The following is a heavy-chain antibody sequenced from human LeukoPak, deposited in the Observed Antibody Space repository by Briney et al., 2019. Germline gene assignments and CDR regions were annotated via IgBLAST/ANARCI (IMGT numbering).Heavy chain of an antibody. V-gene: IGHV1-8*01. Sequence: ASVKVSCKASGYTFTSYAINWVRQATGQGLEWMGWINPNSGNTDYAQKFQGRVTMTRDTSISTAYMELSSLRSEDTAVYYCARGVYQLRFITYCYDVMDVWGKGTTVTVSS. CDR1: GYTFTSYA. CDR2: INPNSGNT. D-gene: IGHD2-2*01. CDR3: ARGVYQLRFITYCYDVMDV. J-gene: IGHJ6*04.